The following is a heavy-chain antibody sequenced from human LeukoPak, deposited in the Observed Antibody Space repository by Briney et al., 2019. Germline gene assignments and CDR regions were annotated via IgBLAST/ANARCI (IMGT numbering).Heavy chain of an antibody. CDR3: ARLSGYDYAYFDY. J-gene: IGHJ4*02. CDR1: GFTFSSYE. V-gene: IGHV3-48*03. Sequence: GGSLRLSCAASGFTFSSYEMNWVRQAPGKGLEWVSYISSSGSTIYYAGSVKGRFTISRDNAKNSLYLQMNSLRAEDTAVYYCARLSGYDYAYFDYWGQGTLVTVSS. D-gene: IGHD5-12*01. CDR2: ISSSGSTI.